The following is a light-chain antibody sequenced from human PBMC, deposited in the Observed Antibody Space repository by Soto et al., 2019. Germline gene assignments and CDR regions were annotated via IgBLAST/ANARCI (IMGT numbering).Light chain of an antibody. V-gene: IGKV2-28*01. CDR3: RQGPQTLS. CDR2: LAS. CDR1: QSLLHSDGYNY. Sequence: DIVMTQSPLSLPVTPGEPASISCRSSQSLLHSDGYNYLNWYLQKPGQSPQLLSYLASNRASGVPDRFSGSGSGTDCTLRISRVEAEDVGVYYCRQGPQTLSFSPGTKVDIK. J-gene: IGKJ3*01.